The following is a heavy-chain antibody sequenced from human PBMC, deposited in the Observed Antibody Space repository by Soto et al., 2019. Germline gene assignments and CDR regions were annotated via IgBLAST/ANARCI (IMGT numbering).Heavy chain of an antibody. D-gene: IGHD4-17*01. Sequence: GGSLRLSCVASGFTFSSYAMNWVRQAPGKGLEWVSTINSNGASTFYADSVKGRFTISRDNSKSTLYLQMNSLRAEDTAMYYCAKDPLYALGNCFDPWGQGILVTDSS. J-gene: IGHJ5*02. CDR1: GFTFSSYA. CDR3: AKDPLYALGNCFDP. V-gene: IGHV3-23*01. CDR2: INSNGAST.